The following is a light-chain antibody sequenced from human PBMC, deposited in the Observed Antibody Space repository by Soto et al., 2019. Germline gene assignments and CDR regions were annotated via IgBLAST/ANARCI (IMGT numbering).Light chain of an antibody. CDR3: QQYGSSYT. J-gene: IGKJ2*01. CDR1: QSVSSSY. Sequence: EIVLTQSPGTLSLSPGERATLSCRASQSVSSSYLAWYQHKPAQAPRLLIYGASNRATGIPDRFSGSGSGTDFTLTISRLEPEDLAEYDCQQYGSSYTFGQRTKLEIK. V-gene: IGKV3-20*01. CDR2: GAS.